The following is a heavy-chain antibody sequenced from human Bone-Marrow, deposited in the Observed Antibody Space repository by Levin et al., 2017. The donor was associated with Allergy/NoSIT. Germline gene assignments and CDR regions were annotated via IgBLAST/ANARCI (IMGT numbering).Heavy chain of an antibody. V-gene: IGHV2-70*11. J-gene: IGHJ6*02. Sequence: SGPTLVKPTETLTLTCTFSGFSLSTVGMCVNWIRQPPGKAPEWLARIDWDDDKYYRTSLKTRLTISKDPSKNQVVLTMTNMDPVDTATYYCTRMGGGGSLSDYYYAMDVWGQGTTVTVSS. D-gene: IGHD3-16*01. CDR2: IDWDDDK. CDR3: TRMGGGGSLSDYYYAMDV. CDR1: GFSLSTVGMC.